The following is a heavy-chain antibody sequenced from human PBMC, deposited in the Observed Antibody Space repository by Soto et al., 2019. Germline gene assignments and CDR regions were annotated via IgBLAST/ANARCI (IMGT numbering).Heavy chain of an antibody. J-gene: IGHJ4*02. Sequence: GGSLRLSCAASGFTFSSYSMNWVRQAPGKGLEWVSSISSSSSYIYYADSVKGRFTISRDNAKNSLYLQMNSLRAEDTAVYYCAATGGTAAAGTIDFWGQGALVTVSS. CDR3: AATGGTAAAGTIDF. D-gene: IGHD6-13*01. V-gene: IGHV3-21*01. CDR2: ISSSSSYI. CDR1: GFTFSSYS.